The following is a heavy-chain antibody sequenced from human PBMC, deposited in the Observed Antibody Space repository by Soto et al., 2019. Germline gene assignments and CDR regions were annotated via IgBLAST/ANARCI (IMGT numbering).Heavy chain of an antibody. CDR1: GDSVSSKTAT. J-gene: IGHJ2*01. V-gene: IGHV6-1*01. CDR2: TYYRSKWDN. D-gene: IGHD6-19*01. Sequence: QVQLQQSGPGLVKPSQTLSLICAISGDSVSSKTATWNWIRQSPSRGLEWLGRTYYRSKWDNDYAVSVKSRVVITPDTSKNQLSRQLNSVTPDDAAVYFCARDGSGFHWYFDLWGRGTLVTVSS. CDR3: ARDGSGFHWYFDL.